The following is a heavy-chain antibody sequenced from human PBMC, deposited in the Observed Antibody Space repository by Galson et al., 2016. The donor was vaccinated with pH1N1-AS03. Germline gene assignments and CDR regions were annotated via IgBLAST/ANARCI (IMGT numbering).Heavy chain of an antibody. Sequence: SVKVSCKASGYTFSNYAFSWLRQTPGQGLEWMGWISAHSGHASYAQAFQGRVSMTIDASTTTTYMELRSLTTDDTAVYFCARDRTTVTETLLYDNWGQRTLLTVSS. D-gene: IGHD4-17*01. CDR2: ISAHSGHA. CDR3: ARDRTTVTETLLYDN. V-gene: IGHV1-18*01. CDR1: GYTFSNYA. J-gene: IGHJ4*02.